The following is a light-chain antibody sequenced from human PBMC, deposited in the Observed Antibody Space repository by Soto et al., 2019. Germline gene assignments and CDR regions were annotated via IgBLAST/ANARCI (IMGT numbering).Light chain of an antibody. CDR3: QQYNNGPPYT. V-gene: IGKV3-15*01. CDR1: QSVSSN. Sequence: EIVMTQSPAPLSVSPGERATLSCRSSQSVSSNLAWYQQKPGQAPRLLIYGASTRAPGIPARFSGSGSRTEFTHTISSLQSEDFAVYYCQQYNNGPPYTFGQGTKLQIK. J-gene: IGKJ2*01. CDR2: GAS.